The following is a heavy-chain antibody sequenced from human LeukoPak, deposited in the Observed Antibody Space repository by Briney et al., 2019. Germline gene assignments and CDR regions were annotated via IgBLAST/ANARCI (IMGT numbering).Heavy chain of an antibody. Sequence: ASVKVSCKASGYTFTSYYMHWVRQAPGQGLEWMGIINPSGGSTSYAQKFQGRVTMTRDMSTSTVYMELSSLRSEDTAVYYCARDRRTMVRGVTLDYWGQGTLVTVSS. J-gene: IGHJ4*02. CDR1: GYTFTSYY. D-gene: IGHD3-10*01. CDR2: INPSGGST. CDR3: ARDRRTMVRGVTLDY. V-gene: IGHV1-46*01.